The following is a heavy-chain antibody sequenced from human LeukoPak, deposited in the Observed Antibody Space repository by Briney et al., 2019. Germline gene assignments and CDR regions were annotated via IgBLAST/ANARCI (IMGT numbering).Heavy chain of an antibody. D-gene: IGHD1-7*01. J-gene: IGHJ3*02. Sequence: GGSLRLSCAASGFTFSSYGMHWVRQAPGKGLEWVACIRYDGSNKYYADSVKGRFTISRDNAKNSLYLQMNSLRAEDTAVYYCARAGYNWNYNAFDIWGQGTMVTASS. V-gene: IGHV3-30*02. CDR2: IRYDGSNK. CDR3: ARAGYNWNYNAFDI. CDR1: GFTFSSYG.